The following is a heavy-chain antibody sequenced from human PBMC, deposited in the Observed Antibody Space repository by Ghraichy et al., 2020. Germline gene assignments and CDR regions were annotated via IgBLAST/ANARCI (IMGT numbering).Heavy chain of an antibody. CDR3: AKGMGLDTAMVKGYYYGMDV. J-gene: IGHJ6*02. Sequence: GGSLRLSCAASGFPFNSYAMSWVRQAPGKGLEWVSLISGSGSRTYYADSVKGRFTISRDNPKNTLYLQMNSLRAEDTAVYFCAKGMGLDTAMVKGYYYGMDVWGQGTTVTVSS. CDR1: GFPFNSYA. D-gene: IGHD5-18*01. CDR2: ISGSGSRT. V-gene: IGHV3-23*01.